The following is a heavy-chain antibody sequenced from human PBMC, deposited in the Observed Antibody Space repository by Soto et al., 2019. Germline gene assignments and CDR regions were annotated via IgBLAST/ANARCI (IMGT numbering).Heavy chain of an antibody. Sequence: EVQLVESGGNLVQPGGSLRLSCAASGFTFSSYDMHWVRQAAGKGLEWVSGIANNGDTDYTDSVKGRFIISRENAKNSLYLQMNSLGAEDTAIYYCAREAITVGGTWWFDPWGQGTLVTVSS. CDR1: GFTFSSYD. CDR2: IANNGDT. J-gene: IGHJ5*02. D-gene: IGHD6-19*01. V-gene: IGHV3-13*01. CDR3: AREAITVGGTWWFDP.